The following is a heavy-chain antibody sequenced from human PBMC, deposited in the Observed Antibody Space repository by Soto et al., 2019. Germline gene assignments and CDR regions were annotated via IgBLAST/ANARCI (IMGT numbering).Heavy chain of an antibody. J-gene: IGHJ3*02. CDR2: INPSGGST. CDR1: Y. V-gene: IGHV1-46*01. CDR3: ARDDYDNSGYLHAFDI. Sequence: YRWWAQQEKKQGLEWMGIINPSGGSTSYAQKFQGRVTMTRDTSTSTVYMELSSLRSEDTAVYYCARDDYDNSGYLHAFDIWGQATIV. D-gene: IGHD3-22*01.